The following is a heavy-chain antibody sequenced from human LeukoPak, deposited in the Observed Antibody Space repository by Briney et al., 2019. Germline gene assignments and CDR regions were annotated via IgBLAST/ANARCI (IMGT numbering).Heavy chain of an antibody. J-gene: IGHJ4*02. CDR3: ARNRRSLTYYYGSGSYFH. CDR2: INHSGST. CDR1: GGSFSGYY. Sequence: SETLSLTCAVYGGSFSGYYWSWIRQPPGKGLEWIGEINHSGSTNYNPSLKSRVTIPVDTSKNQFSLKLSSVTAADTAVYYCARNRRSLTYYYGSGSYFHWGQGTLVTVSS. D-gene: IGHD3-10*01. V-gene: IGHV4-34*01.